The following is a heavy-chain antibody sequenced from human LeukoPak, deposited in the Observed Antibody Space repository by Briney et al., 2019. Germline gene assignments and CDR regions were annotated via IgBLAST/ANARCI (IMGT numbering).Heavy chain of an antibody. CDR2: IYTSGST. D-gene: IGHD3-22*01. V-gene: IGHV4-4*07. J-gene: IGHJ5*02. CDR1: GGSISSYY. Sequence: SETLSLTCTVSGGSISSYYWRWIRQPAGKGLEWIGRIYTSGSTNYNPSLKSRVTMSVDTSKNQFSLKLSSVTAADTAVYYCARDPFGRSSYYDSSGYSTPWGQGTLVTVSS. CDR3: ARDPFGRSSYYDSSGYSTP.